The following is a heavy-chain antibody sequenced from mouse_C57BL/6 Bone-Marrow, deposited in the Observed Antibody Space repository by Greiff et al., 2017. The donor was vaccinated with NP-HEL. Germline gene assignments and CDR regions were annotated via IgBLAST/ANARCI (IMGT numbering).Heavy chain of an antibody. D-gene: IGHD2-3*01. J-gene: IGHJ2*01. CDR2: IDPENGDT. V-gene: IGHV14-4*01. Sequence: EVQLQQSGAELVRPGASVKLSCTASGFNIKDDYMHWVKQRPEQGLEWIGWIDPENGDTEYASKFQGKATITADTSSNTAYLQLSSLTSEDTAVYYCTTFYDGYSDFDYWGQGTTLTVSS. CDR3: TTFYDGYSDFDY. CDR1: GFNIKDDY.